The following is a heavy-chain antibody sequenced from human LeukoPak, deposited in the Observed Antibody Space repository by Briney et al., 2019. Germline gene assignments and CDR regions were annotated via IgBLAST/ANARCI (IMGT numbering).Heavy chain of an antibody. CDR1: GGTFSSYA. CDR3: ATAITIFGVTANWFDP. V-gene: IGHV1-24*01. D-gene: IGHD3-3*01. J-gene: IGHJ5*02. CDR2: FDPGDGET. Sequence: ASVKVSCKASGGTFSSYAISWVRQAPGKGLEWMGGFDPGDGETIYAQKFQGRVTMTEDTSTDTAYMELSSLRSEDTAVYYCATAITIFGVTANWFDPWGQGTLVTVSS.